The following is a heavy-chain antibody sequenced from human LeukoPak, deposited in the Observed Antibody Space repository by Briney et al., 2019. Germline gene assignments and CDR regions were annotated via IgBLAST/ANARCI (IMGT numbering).Heavy chain of an antibody. V-gene: IGHV4-31*03. CDR2: IYYSGST. CDR3: ARHVESWGPFDY. CDR1: GGSISTGGYY. J-gene: IGHJ4*02. Sequence: SQTLSLTCTVSGGSISTGGYYWSWIRQLPGKGLEWVGYIYYSGSTYYNPPLKSRVTISVDTSKNQFSLKLSSVTAADTAVYYCARHVESWGPFDYWGQGALVTVSS. D-gene: IGHD3-16*01.